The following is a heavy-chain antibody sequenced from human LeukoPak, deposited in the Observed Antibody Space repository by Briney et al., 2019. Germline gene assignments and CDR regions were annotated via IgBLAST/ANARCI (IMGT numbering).Heavy chain of an antibody. Sequence: ASVKVSCKASGYTFTSYGISWVRQAPGQGLEWMGWISAYNGNTNYAQKLQGRVTMTTDTSTSTAYMELRSLRSDDTAVYYCARVFGAGGAEPYTILGAFDIWGQGTMVTVSS. J-gene: IGHJ3*02. CDR2: ISAYNGNT. V-gene: IGHV1-18*01. CDR1: GYTFTSYG. CDR3: ARVFGAGGAEPYTILGAFDI. D-gene: IGHD3-3*01.